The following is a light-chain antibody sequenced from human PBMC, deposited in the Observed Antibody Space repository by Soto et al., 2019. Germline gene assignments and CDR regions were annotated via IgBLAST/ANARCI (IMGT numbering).Light chain of an antibody. CDR2: RAS. CDR3: QQYGSSPFT. Sequence: DIVLTQSPGTLSLSPGERATLSCRASQSVSSNYLAWYQQKPGQTPKVLIYRASTRATGIPDRFSGSGSGTDFTLTISRLEAEDFAVYYCQQYGSSPFTFGGGTKVDIK. V-gene: IGKV3-20*01. J-gene: IGKJ4*01. CDR1: QSVSSNY.